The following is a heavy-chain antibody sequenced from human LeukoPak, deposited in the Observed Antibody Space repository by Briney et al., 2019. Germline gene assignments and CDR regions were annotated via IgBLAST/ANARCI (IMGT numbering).Heavy chain of an antibody. V-gene: IGHV3-53*01. Sequence: GGSLRLSCAASGFTVSSNYMSWVRQAPGKGLEWVSVIYSGGSTYYADSVKGRFTISRHNSKNTLYLQMNSLRAEDTAVYYCARARTSGDEALAGNYWGQGTLVTVSS. J-gene: IGHJ4*02. D-gene: IGHD6-19*01. CDR1: GFTVSSNY. CDR3: ARARTSGDEALAGNY. CDR2: IYSGGST.